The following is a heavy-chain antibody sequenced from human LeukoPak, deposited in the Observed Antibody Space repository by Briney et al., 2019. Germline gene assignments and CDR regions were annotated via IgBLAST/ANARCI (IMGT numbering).Heavy chain of an antibody. J-gene: IGHJ4*02. CDR3: VKERTEKTANELDY. CDR1: GFAFSRYG. D-gene: IGHD1-1*01. V-gene: IGHV3-30*18. Sequence: PGRSLRLSCAASGFAFSRYGMPWVRQAPGMGLEWLAVISWDTRLQFYADSVKGRFTISRDNSMHTLYLQLNSLRPEDTAMYYCVKERTEKTANELDYWGQGTLVTVSS. CDR2: ISWDTRLQ.